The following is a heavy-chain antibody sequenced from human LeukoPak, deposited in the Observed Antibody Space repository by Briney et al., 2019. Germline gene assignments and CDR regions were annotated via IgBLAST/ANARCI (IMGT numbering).Heavy chain of an antibody. V-gene: IGHV4-59*08. CDR2: IYYSGST. J-gene: IGHJ4*02. CDR3: ARHGGYSSSWSRLFDY. D-gene: IGHD6-13*01. Sequence: PSETLSLTCTVSGGSISSYYWSWIRQPPGMGLEWIGYIYYSGSTNYNPSLKSRVTISVDTSKNQFSLKLSSVTAADTAVYYCARHGGYSSSWSRLFDYWGQGTLVTVSS. CDR1: GGSISSYY.